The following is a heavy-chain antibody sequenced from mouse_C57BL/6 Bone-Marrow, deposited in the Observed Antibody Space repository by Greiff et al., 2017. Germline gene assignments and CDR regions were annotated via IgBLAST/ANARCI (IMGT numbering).Heavy chain of an antibody. V-gene: IGHV5-17*01. CDR1: GFTFSDYG. Sequence: EVKLVESGGGLVKPGGSLKLSCAASGFTFSDYGMHWVRQAPEKGLEWVAYISSGSSTIYYADTVKGRFTISRDNAKNTLFLQMTSLRSEDTAMYYCARARWLPYYAMDYWGQGTSVTVSS. D-gene: IGHD2-3*01. CDR2: ISSGSSTI. CDR3: ARARWLPYYAMDY. J-gene: IGHJ4*01.